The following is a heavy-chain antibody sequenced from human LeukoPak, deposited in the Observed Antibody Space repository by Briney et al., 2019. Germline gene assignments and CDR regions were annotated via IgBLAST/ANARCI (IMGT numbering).Heavy chain of an antibody. CDR2: ISGSGGST. D-gene: IGHD1-26*01. CDR1: GFTFSSYA. J-gene: IGHJ3*02. V-gene: IGHV3-23*01. CDR3: AKDPLVLGGSPKPWAFDI. Sequence: PGGSLRLSCAASGFTFSSYAMSWVRQAPGKGLEWVSAISGSGGSTYYADSVKGRFTISRDNSKNTLYLQMNSLRAEDTAVYYCAKDPLVLGGSPKPWAFDIWGQGTMVTVSS.